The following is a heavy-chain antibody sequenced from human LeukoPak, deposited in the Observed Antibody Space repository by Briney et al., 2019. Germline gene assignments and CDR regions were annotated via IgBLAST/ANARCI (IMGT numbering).Heavy chain of an antibody. V-gene: IGHV3-7*03. D-gene: IGHD6-13*01. Sequence: GGSLRLSCAASGFTFSSSWMSWVRQAPGKGLEWVANIKQDGSEKYYVDSVKGRFTISRDNAKNSLYLQMNGLRAEDTAVYYCARRIAAAGAGFDPWGQGTLVTVSS. CDR1: GFTFSSSW. CDR2: IKQDGSEK. J-gene: IGHJ5*02. CDR3: ARRIAAAGAGFDP.